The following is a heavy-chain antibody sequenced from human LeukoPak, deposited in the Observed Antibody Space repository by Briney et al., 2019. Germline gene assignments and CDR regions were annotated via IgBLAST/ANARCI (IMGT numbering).Heavy chain of an antibody. CDR2: IYSSGST. D-gene: IGHD3-3*01. V-gene: IGHV4-4*07. CDR3: ARAPWYYDFWSGYLYYFDY. Sequence: SETLSLTCTVSGGSISSYCWSWIRQPAGKGLEWIGRIYSSGSTNYNPSLKSRVTISVDTSKNQFSLKLSSVTAADTAVYYCARAPWYYDFWSGYLYYFDYWGQGTLVTVSS. CDR1: GGSISSYC. J-gene: IGHJ4*02.